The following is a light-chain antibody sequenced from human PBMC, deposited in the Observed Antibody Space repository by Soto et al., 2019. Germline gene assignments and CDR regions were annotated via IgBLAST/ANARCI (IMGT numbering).Light chain of an antibody. CDR2: DAS. V-gene: IGKV3-20*01. Sequence: EIVLTQSPGTLSLSPGERATLSCGTSQSLATNYLAWYQQKPGQAPRLLIYDASSRATGIPDRFSGSGSGTDFTLTISRLEPEDFALYFCQQYDTSPWTFGRGTKVDTK. CDR1: QSLATNY. J-gene: IGKJ1*01. CDR3: QQYDTSPWT.